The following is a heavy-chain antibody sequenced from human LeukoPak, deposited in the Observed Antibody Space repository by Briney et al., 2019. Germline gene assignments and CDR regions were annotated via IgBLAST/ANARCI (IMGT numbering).Heavy chain of an antibody. Sequence: GGSLRLSCAASGFTFSSYAMHWVRQAPGKGLEWVAVISYDGSNKYYADSVKGRFTISRDNSKNSLYLQMNSLRAEDTALYYCAKGHGDYVSLFPSDYWGQGTLVTVSS. V-gene: IGHV3-30-3*01. D-gene: IGHD4-17*01. CDR1: GFTFSSYA. J-gene: IGHJ4*02. CDR3: AKGHGDYVSLFPSDY. CDR2: ISYDGSNK.